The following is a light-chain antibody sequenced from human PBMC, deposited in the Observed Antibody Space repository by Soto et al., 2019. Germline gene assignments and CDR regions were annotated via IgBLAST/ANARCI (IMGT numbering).Light chain of an antibody. J-gene: IGKJ5*01. V-gene: IGKV3-11*01. CDR2: DAS. CDR1: QTVSSY. CDR3: QHRMNWPLT. Sequence: IVFTQSPATPASSPGARATLSCRASQTVSSYLLWYQQKPGQAPRLLIYDASNRATGVPARFTGSGSETDFTLTISSLEPEDFAVYYCQHRMNWPLTFGQGTRLEIK.